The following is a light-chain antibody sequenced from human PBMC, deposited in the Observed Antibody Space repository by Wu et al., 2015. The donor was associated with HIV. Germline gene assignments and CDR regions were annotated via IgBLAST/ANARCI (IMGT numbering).Light chain of an antibody. Sequence: DIQMTQSPSSLSAYVGDRVTITCRASQDISSYLNWYQQRPGKAPKLLIYGTSNLQSGVPSRFSGRGSETDFTLTISSLQPEDFATYYCQQSFITPYTFGQGPSWRSN. V-gene: IGKV1-39*01. CDR2: GTS. CDR3: QQSFITPYT. CDR1: QDISSY. J-gene: IGKJ2*01.